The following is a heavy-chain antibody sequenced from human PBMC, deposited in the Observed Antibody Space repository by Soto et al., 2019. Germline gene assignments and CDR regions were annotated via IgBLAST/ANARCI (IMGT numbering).Heavy chain of an antibody. J-gene: IGHJ6*02. V-gene: IGHV1-2*04. CDR3: AREAVGYCSSTSCYSDYYGMDV. D-gene: IGHD2-2*01. CDR2: INPNSGGT. Sequence: GASVKVSCKASGYTFTGYYMHWVRQAPGQGLEWMGWINPNSGGTNYAQKFQGWVTMTRDTSISTAYMELSRLRSDDTAVYYCAREAVGYCSSTSCYSDYYGMDVWGQGTTVTVYS. CDR1: GYTFTGYY.